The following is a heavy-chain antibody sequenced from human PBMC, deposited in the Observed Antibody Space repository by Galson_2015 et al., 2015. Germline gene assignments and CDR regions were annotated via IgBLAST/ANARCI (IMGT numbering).Heavy chain of an antibody. CDR1: GYTFTSYD. CDR3: ARNVAATGDFDY. Sequence: SVKVSCKASGYTFTSYDINWVRQATGQGLEWVGWMNPNSGNTGYAQKFQGRVTMTRSTSIGTAYMELRSLMSEDTAVYYCARNVAATGDFDYWGQGTLVTVSS. CDR2: MNPNSGNT. D-gene: IGHD5-12*01. J-gene: IGHJ4*02. V-gene: IGHV1-8*01.